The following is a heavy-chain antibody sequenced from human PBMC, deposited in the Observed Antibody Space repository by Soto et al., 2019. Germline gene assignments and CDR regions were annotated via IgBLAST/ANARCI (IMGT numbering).Heavy chain of an antibody. D-gene: IGHD6-19*01. CDR2: INPSGGST. J-gene: IGHJ5*02. CDR3: AREGSVAGNYWFDP. Sequence: ASVKVSCKASGHTFTNYYMHWVRQAPGQGLEWMGIINPSGGSTNYAQNFQGRVTMTRDTSTSTVYMELSSLRSEDTAVYYCAREGSVAGNYWFDPWGQGTLVTVSS. CDR1: GHTFTNYY. V-gene: IGHV1-46*01.